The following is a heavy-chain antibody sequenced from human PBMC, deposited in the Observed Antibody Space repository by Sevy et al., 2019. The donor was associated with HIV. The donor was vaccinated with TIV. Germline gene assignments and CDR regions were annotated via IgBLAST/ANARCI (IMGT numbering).Heavy chain of an antibody. Sequence: GGSLRISCAASGFTFSSYWMNWIRQAPGKGLEWVANIKQDGSEKYYVDSVKGRFTISRDNAKNLLYLEMNTLRAEDTAVYYCATSGGETRGQGTLVTVSS. CDR3: ATSGGET. CDR2: IKQDGSEK. J-gene: IGHJ4*02. V-gene: IGHV3-7*01. CDR1: GFTFSSYW. D-gene: IGHD2-21*01.